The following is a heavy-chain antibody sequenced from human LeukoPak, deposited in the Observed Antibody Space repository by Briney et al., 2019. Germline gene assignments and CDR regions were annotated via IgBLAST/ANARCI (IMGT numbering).Heavy chain of an antibody. D-gene: IGHD2-8*02. J-gene: IGHJ6*03. CDR2: IWSDGNNR. CDR1: GYTFRNYG. V-gene: IGHV3-30*02. CDR3: AKDPGASVSGFHMDV. Sequence: GGSLRLSCAASGYTFRNYGMHWVRQATGKGLEWVSFIWSDGNNRFYADSVKGRFTISRDNSKNMLYLQMDTLRSEDTALYYCAKDPGASVSGFHMDVWGKGTTVIVSS.